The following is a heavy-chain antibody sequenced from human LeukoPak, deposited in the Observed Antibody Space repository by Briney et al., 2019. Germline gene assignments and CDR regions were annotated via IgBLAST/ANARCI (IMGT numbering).Heavy chain of an antibody. D-gene: IGHD6-19*01. CDR1: GGSISSGSYY. CDR3: ARDHQQWLVRDY. V-gene: IGHV4-61*02. J-gene: IGHJ4*02. CDR2: IYTSGST. Sequence: PSQTLSLTCTVSGGSISSGSYYWSWIRQPAGKGLEWIGRIYTSGSTNYNPSLKSRVTISLDTSKNQFSLKLSSVTAADTAVYYCARDHQQWLVRDYWGQGTLVTVSS.